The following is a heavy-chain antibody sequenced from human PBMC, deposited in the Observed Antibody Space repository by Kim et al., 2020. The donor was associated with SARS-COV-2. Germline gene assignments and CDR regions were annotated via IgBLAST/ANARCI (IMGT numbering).Heavy chain of an antibody. CDR2: IYYSGIT. J-gene: IGHJ6*02. V-gene: IGHV4-31*03. D-gene: IGHD6-25*01. CDR3: ARNRRSSGWTGVDV. CDR1: GVSISSGGYY. Sequence: SETLSLTCTVSGVSISSGGYYWSWIRQHPGKGLEWIGYIYYSGITYYNPSLKSRVTISVDTSKNQFSLRLTSVTAADTAVYYCARNRRSSGWTGVDVWGQGTTVTVSS.